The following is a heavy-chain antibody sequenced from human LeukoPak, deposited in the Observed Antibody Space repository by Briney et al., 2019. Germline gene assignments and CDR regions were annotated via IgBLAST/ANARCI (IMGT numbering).Heavy chain of an antibody. D-gene: IGHD3-22*01. CDR1: GYTFTGYY. CDR2: INPNSGGT. V-gene: IGHV1-2*06. J-gene: IGHJ3*02. CDR3: ARDLYYYDSSGYSAGYAFDI. Sequence: ASVKVSCKASGYTFTGYYMHWVRQAPGQGLEWVGRINPNSGGTNYAQKFQGRVTMTRNTSISTAYMELSRLRSDDTAVYYCARDLYYYDSSGYSAGYAFDIWGQGTMVTVSS.